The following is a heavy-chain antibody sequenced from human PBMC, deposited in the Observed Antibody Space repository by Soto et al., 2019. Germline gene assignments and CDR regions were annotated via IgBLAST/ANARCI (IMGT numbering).Heavy chain of an antibody. J-gene: IGHJ4*02. CDR1: GGSISSGGYY. D-gene: IGHD6-13*01. Sequence: SETLSLTCTVSGGSISSGGYYWSWLRQHPGKGLEWIGYIYYSGSTYYNPSLKSRVTISVDTSKNQFSLKLSSVTAADTAVYYCARTVAAGTVDYWGQGTLVTVSS. CDR2: IYYSGST. V-gene: IGHV4-31*03. CDR3: ARTVAAGTVDY.